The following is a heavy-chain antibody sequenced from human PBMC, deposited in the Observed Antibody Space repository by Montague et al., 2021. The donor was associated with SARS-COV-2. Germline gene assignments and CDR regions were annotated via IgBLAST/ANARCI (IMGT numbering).Heavy chain of an antibody. Sequence: SETLSLTCAVYGGSFSGYYWSWIRQPPGKGLEWIGEINHSGSTNYNPSLKSRVTISVDTSKNQFSLKLSSVTAADTAVYYCAGGVPLTTLYYYYYGMDVWGQGTTVTVSS. CDR1: GGSFSGYY. CDR2: INHSGST. CDR3: AGGVPLTTLYYYYYGMDV. D-gene: IGHD4-11*01. J-gene: IGHJ6*02. V-gene: IGHV4-34*01.